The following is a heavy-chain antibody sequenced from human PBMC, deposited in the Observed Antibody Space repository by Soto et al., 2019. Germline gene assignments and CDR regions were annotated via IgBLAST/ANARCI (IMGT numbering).Heavy chain of an antibody. D-gene: IGHD3-3*01. J-gene: IGHJ6*02. Sequence: GESLKISCKGSGYSFTSYWIVWVRQMPGKGLEWMGIIYPGDSDTRYSPSFQGQVTISADKSISTAYLQWSSLKASDTAMYYCARHRRPYYDFWSGGYYYYGIDVWGQGTTVTVSS. V-gene: IGHV5-51*01. CDR2: IYPGDSDT. CDR1: GYSFTSYW. CDR3: ARHRRPYYDFWSGGYYYYGIDV.